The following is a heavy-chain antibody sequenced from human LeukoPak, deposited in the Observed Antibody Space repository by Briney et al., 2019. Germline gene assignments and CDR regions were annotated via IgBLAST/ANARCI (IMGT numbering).Heavy chain of an antibody. J-gene: IGHJ4*02. D-gene: IGHD2-15*01. Sequence: GGSLRLSCAASGFTFSSYAMSWVRQAPGKGLEWVSAISGSGDNTYYADSVKGRFTISRDNSKNTLFLQMNSLRAEDTAVYYCAKAGYCSGGSCYSTDYWGQGTLVTVSS. V-gene: IGHV3-23*01. CDR2: ISGSGDNT. CDR1: GFTFSSYA. CDR3: AKAGYCSGGSCYSTDY.